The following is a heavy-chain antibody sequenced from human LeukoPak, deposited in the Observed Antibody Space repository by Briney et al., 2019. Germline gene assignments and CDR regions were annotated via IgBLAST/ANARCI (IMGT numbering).Heavy chain of an antibody. J-gene: IGHJ4*02. V-gene: IGHV3-23*01. D-gene: IGHD3-10*01. CDR3: AKEGIWFGELLGCVDY. Sequence: GESLRLSCAASGFTFSSHAMSWVRQAPGKGLEWVSAISGSGGSTYYADSVKGRFTISRDNSKNTLYLQMNSLRAEDTAVYYCAKEGIWFGELLGCVDYWGQGTLATVSS. CDR2: ISGSGGST. CDR1: GFTFSSHA.